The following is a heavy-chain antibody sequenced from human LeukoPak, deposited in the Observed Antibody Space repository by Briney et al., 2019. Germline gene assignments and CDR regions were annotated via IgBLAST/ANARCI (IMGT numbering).Heavy chain of an antibody. J-gene: IGHJ4*02. CDR3: AKAPGGIVGY. CDR2: ISGSGGST. Sequence: GGSLRLSCAASGFTFSSYGMSWVRQAPGKGLEWVSAISGSGGSTYYADSVKGRFTISRDNSKNTVYLQMNSLRADDTAVYYCAKAPGGIVGYWGQGTLVTVSS. V-gene: IGHV3-23*01. CDR1: GFTFSSYG. D-gene: IGHD3-16*01.